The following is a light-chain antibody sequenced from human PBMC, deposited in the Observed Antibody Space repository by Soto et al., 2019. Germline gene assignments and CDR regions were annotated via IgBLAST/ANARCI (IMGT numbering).Light chain of an antibody. CDR3: QQRSNWPPFMYT. J-gene: IGKJ2*01. V-gene: IGKV3-11*01. CDR1: QSVSSY. CDR2: DAS. Sequence: EIVLTQSPATLSLSPGERATLSCRASQSVSSYLAWYQQKPGQAPRLLIYDASNRATGLPARFSGSGSGTDFSLTISSLVPEEFAVYDCQQRSNWPPFMYTFGQGTKLELK.